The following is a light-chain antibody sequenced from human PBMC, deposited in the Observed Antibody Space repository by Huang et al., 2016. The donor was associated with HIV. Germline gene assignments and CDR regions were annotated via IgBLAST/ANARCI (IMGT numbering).Light chain of an antibody. CDR2: DVS. CDR3: QQSYSALIT. CDR1: QAIGTY. V-gene: IGKV1-39*01. Sequence: IQLTQSPTSLSASVGDRVTIACRASQAIGTYLNWFQQKPGRAPKLLISDVSSLHTGIPSRFIGSGSGTEFTLTIRGRQVDDFATYFCQQSYSALITFGQGTRLEIK. J-gene: IGKJ5*01.